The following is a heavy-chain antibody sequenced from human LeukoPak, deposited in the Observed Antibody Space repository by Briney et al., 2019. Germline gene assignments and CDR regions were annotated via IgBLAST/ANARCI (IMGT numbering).Heavy chain of an antibody. D-gene: IGHD6-19*01. CDR1: GFTFSSYS. J-gene: IGHJ4*02. CDR2: ISSISTYI. Sequence: PGGSLRLSCAASGFTFSSYSMNWVRQAPGKGLEWFSSISSISTYIYYADSVKGRFTISRDNAKNSLYLQMKSLRAEDTAVYYCAREDRSGHIDYWGQGTLVTVSS. V-gene: IGHV3-21*01. CDR3: AREDRSGHIDY.